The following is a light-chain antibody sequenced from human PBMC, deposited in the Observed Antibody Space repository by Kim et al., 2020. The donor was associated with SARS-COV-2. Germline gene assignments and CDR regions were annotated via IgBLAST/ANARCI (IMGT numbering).Light chain of an antibody. CDR1: QTVLYSANNKNY. J-gene: IGKJ1*01. CDR2: WAS. CDR3: QHYYSPPPWM. V-gene: IGKV4-1*01. Sequence: DIVMTQSPDSLTVSLGDRATINCKSSQTVLYSANNKNYLAWYQQKPGQPPKVLIYWASTRESGVPDRFSGSGSGTDFTLTISSLQAEDVTVYYCQHYYSPPPWMFGQGTKVDI.